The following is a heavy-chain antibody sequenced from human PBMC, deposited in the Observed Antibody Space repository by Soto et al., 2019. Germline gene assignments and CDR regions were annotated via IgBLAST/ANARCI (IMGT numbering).Heavy chain of an antibody. CDR1: GFDFSGYT. CDR2: ISYDGSDK. Sequence: GGSLRLSCAGSGFDFSGYTIHWVRQAPGKGLEWVAVISYDGSDKYYADSVKGRFTISRDNAKKTLYLQMNSLRIEDTAVYYCARVDCSTTTCYYYGFDVWGQGTTVTVSS. D-gene: IGHD2-2*01. CDR3: ARVDCSTTTCYYYGFDV. V-gene: IGHV3-30-3*01. J-gene: IGHJ6*02.